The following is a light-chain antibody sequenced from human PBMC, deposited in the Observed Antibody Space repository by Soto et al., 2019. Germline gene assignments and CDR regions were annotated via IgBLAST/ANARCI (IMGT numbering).Light chain of an antibody. CDR1: QDIRID. CDR3: LQHNSSPLT. J-gene: IGKJ4*01. Sequence: DIQLTQSPSSLSASVGDGVNITCRASQDIRIDLSWYQQKPGRAPKRLIYSVSSLQSGVPSRFSGSGSGTEFTLTISSLQPEDFATYYCLQHNSSPLTFGGGTKVDI. CDR2: SVS. V-gene: IGKV1-17*01.